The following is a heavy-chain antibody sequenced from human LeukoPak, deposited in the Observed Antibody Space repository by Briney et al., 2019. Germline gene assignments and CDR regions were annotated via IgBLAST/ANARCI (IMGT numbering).Heavy chain of an antibody. J-gene: IGHJ4*02. V-gene: IGHV3-30*04. D-gene: IGHD3-3*02. Sequence: GGSLRLSCAASGFTFSSYAMHWVRQAPGKGLEWVAVISYDGSNKYYADSVKGRFTISRDNSKNTLYLQMNSLRAEDTAVYYCARRAYGRSSSIFDKWGQGTLVTVSS. CDR1: GFTFSSYA. CDR2: ISYDGSNK. CDR3: ARRAYGRSSSIFDK.